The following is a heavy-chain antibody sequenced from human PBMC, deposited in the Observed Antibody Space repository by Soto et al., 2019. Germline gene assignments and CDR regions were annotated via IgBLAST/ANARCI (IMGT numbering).Heavy chain of an antibody. Sequence: QVQLVQSGAEEKKPGASVKVSCKASGYTFSTYAMHWVRQAPGQRLEWMGWINAGNGNTKYSQKFQGRVTITRDTSASTAYMELSSLRSEDTAVYYCARAPSWWYFDLWGRGTLVTVSP. CDR3: ARAPSWWYFDL. CDR2: INAGNGNT. V-gene: IGHV1-3*05. J-gene: IGHJ2*01. CDR1: GYTFSTYA.